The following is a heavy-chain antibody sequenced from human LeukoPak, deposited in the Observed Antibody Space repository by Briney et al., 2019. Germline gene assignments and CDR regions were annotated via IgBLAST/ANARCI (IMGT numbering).Heavy chain of an antibody. J-gene: IGHJ6*02. CDR1: GFTFGDYA. D-gene: IGHD6-6*01. Sequence: GGSLRLSCTASGFTFGDYAMSWVRQAPGKGLEWVGFIRSKAYGGTTEYAASVKGRFTISRDDSKSIAYLQMNSLKTEDTAVYYCFAARRYYYYGMDVWGQGTTVTVSS. V-gene: IGHV3-49*04. CDR2: IRSKAYGGTT. CDR3: FAARRYYYYGMDV.